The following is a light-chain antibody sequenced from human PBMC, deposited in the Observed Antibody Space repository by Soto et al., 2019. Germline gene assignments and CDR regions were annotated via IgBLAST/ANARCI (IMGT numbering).Light chain of an antibody. J-gene: IGKJ1*01. CDR3: QHYNTYSTWT. CDR1: QSISSW. Sequence: DIPMTQSPSTLSASVGDTVTVTCRASQSISSWLAWYQQKPGKAPKLLIYDASSLQSGVPSRFSGSGSGTEFTLTISGLQPDDFATYYCQHYNTYSTWTFGQGTKVDIK. V-gene: IGKV1-5*01. CDR2: DAS.